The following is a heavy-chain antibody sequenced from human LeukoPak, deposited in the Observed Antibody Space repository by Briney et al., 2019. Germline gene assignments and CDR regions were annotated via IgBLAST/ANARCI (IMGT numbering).Heavy chain of an antibody. V-gene: IGHV3-23*01. CDR3: AKDLIAVDARSWFDP. J-gene: IGHJ5*02. D-gene: IGHD6-19*01. Sequence: PGGSLRLSCAASGFTFSSYAMSWVRQAPGKGLEWVSAISGSGGSTYYADSVKGRFTISRDNSKNTLYLQMNSLRAEDTAVYYCAKDLIAVDARSWFDPWGQGTLVTVSS. CDR2: ISGSGGST. CDR1: GFTFSSYA.